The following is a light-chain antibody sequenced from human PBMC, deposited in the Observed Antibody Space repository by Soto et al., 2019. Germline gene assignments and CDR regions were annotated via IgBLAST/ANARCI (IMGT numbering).Light chain of an antibody. V-gene: IGLV2-23*01. CDR1: SSDVGSYNL. Sequence: QSVLTQPASVSGSPGQSITISCTGTSSDVGSYNLVSWYQQHPGKAPKLMIYEGSKRPSGVSIRFSGSKSGNTASLTISGLQAEDEADYYCCSYASSNTWVFGGGTKLTVL. CDR2: EGS. CDR3: CSYASSNTWV. J-gene: IGLJ3*02.